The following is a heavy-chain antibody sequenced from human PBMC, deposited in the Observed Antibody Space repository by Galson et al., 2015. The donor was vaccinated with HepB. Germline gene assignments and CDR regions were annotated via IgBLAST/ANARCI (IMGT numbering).Heavy chain of an antibody. CDR1: GFTFSNAW. Sequence: SLRLSCAASGFTFSNAWMNWVRQAPGKGLEWVGRIKSKTDGGTTDYAAPVKGRFTISRDDSKNTLYLQMNSLKTEDTAVYYCTTVPAAIRYYYYYYMDVWGKGTTVTVSS. J-gene: IGHJ6*03. CDR3: TTVPAAIRYYYYYYMDV. CDR2: IKSKTDGGTT. V-gene: IGHV3-15*07. D-gene: IGHD2-2*01.